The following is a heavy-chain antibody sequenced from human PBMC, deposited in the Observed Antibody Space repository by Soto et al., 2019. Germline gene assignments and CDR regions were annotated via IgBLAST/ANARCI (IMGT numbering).Heavy chain of an antibody. V-gene: IGHV4-39*01. Sequence: SETLSLTCTVSGGSISNSDYFWAWMRQPPGKGLEWVGTISHTGSPRYNPSLKSRVTISVDTSKNQFSLRLPSVTAADAAVFYCASQLESTTYFDYWGRGTLVTVSS. CDR3: ASQLESTTYFDY. CDR2: ISHTGSP. D-gene: IGHD1-1*01. J-gene: IGHJ4*02. CDR1: GGSISNSDYF.